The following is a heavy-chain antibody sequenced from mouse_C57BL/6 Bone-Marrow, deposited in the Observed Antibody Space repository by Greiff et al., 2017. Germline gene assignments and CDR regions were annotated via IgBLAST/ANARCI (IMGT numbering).Heavy chain of an antibody. D-gene: IGHD1-1*01. J-gene: IGHJ3*01. V-gene: IGHV1-62-2*01. Sequence: VKLMESGAELVKPGASVKLSCKASGYTFTEYTIHWVKQRSGQGLEWIGWFYPGSGSIKYNEKFKDKATLTADKSSSTVYMELSRLTSEDSAVYFCARQDYYGPWFAYWGQGTLVTVSA. CDR2: FYPGSGSI. CDR3: ARQDYYGPWFAY. CDR1: GYTFTEYT.